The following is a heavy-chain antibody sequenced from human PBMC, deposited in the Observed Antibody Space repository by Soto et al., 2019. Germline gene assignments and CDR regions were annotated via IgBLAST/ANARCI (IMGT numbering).Heavy chain of an antibody. CDR1: GFTFSSYG. Sequence: AGGSLRLSCAASGFTFSSYGMHWVRQAPGKGLEWVAVIWYDGSNKYYADSVKGRFTISRDNSKNTLYLQMNSLRAEDTAVYYCATAPPRVYYYYGMDVWGQGTTVTVSS. CDR3: ATAPPRVYYYYGMDV. V-gene: IGHV3-33*01. J-gene: IGHJ6*02. CDR2: IWYDGSNK.